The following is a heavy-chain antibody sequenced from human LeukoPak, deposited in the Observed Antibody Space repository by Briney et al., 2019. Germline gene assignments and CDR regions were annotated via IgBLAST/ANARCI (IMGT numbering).Heavy chain of an antibody. D-gene: IGHD3-22*01. CDR3: AKVSGLYYDSSGYYSWDY. Sequence: GGSLRLSCAASGFTFSSYGMHWVRQAPGKGLEWVAVISYDGSNKYYADSVKGRFTISRDNSKNTLYLQMNSLRAEDTAVYYCAKVSGLYYDSSGYYSWDYWGQGTLVTVSS. CDR1: GFTFSSYG. J-gene: IGHJ4*02. V-gene: IGHV3-30*18. CDR2: ISYDGSNK.